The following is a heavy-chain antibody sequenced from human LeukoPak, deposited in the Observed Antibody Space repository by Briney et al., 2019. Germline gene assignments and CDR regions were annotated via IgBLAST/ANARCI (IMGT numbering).Heavy chain of an antibody. D-gene: IGHD3-10*01. V-gene: IGHV4-61*01. CDR1: GDSVSNGNYY. Sequence: SETLSLTCTVSGDSVSNGNYYWSWLRQPPGKALEWIGYTYYTGSTYYNPSLEGRVTISVDTSRNQFSVKLSSVTAADTAVYYCARSQNYYGSGDYWSQGTLVTVSS. CDR3: ARSQNYYGSGDY. CDR2: TYYTGST. J-gene: IGHJ4*02.